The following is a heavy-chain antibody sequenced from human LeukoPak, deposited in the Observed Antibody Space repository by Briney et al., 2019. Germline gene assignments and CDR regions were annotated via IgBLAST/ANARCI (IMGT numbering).Heavy chain of an antibody. CDR2: INHSGST. Sequence: SETLSLTCAVYGGSFSGYYWSWIRQPPGKGLEWIGEINHSGSTNYNPSLKSRVTISVDTSKNQFCLKLSSVTAADTAVYYCARRIVVVPAARRSHFDYWGQGTLVTVSS. D-gene: IGHD2-2*01. CDR1: GGSFSGYY. CDR3: ARRIVVVPAARRSHFDY. V-gene: IGHV4-34*01. J-gene: IGHJ4*02.